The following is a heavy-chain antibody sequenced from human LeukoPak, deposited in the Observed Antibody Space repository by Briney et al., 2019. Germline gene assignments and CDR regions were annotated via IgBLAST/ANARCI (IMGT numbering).Heavy chain of an antibody. CDR2: ISSSGSTI. J-gene: IGHJ6*04. Sequence: AGSLSLSCAASGFTFSSFELNWVRQPPGKGLEWVSYISSSGSTIYYADSVKGRFTISRDNAKNSLYLQMNSLRAEDTAVYYCAELGITMIGGVWGKGTTVTISS. D-gene: IGHD3-10*02. V-gene: IGHV3-48*03. CDR3: AELGITMIGGV. CDR1: GFTFSSFE.